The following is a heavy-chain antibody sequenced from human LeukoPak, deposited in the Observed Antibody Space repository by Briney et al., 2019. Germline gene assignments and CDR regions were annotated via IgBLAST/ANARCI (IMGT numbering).Heavy chain of an antibody. CDR3: ARDRGAYYGSGMTYNWFDP. CDR2: IYHSGST. V-gene: IGHV4-38-2*02. J-gene: IGHJ5*02. CDR1: GYSISSGYY. Sequence: SETLSLTCTVSGYSISSGYYWGWIRQPPGKGLEWIGSIYHSGSTYHNPSLKSRVTISVDTSKNQFSLKLRSVTAADTAVYYCARDRGAYYGSGMTYNWFDPWGQGTLVTVSS. D-gene: IGHD3-10*01.